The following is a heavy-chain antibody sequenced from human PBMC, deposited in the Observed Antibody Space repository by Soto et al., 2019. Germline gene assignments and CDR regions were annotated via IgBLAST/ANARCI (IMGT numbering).Heavy chain of an antibody. Sequence: EVQLVESGGGLVSPGGSLRLSCAASGFTFSSYSMNWVRQAPGKGLEWVSSISSSSTYIYYADSVKGRFTISRDNSKNTLYLQMNSLRAEDTAVYYCAKEVESGPHFDYWGQGTLVTVSS. CDR3: AKEVESGPHFDY. CDR2: ISSSSTYI. D-gene: IGHD1-1*01. CDR1: GFTFSSYS. J-gene: IGHJ4*02. V-gene: IGHV3-21*04.